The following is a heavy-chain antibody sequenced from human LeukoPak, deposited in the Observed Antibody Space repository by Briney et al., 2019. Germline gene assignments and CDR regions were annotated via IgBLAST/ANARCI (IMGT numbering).Heavy chain of an antibody. CDR1: GGSISTYD. V-gene: IGHV4-59*08. D-gene: IGHD6-13*01. CDR3: ARRGSSWYPNPFDY. J-gene: IGHJ4*02. Sequence: SETLSLTCTVSGGSISTYDWSWIRQPPGKGLEWIGYIYYSGSTNYNPSLKSRVTISVDTSKNQFSLKLSSVTAADTAVYYCARRGSSWYPNPFDYWGQGTLVTVSS. CDR2: IYYSGST.